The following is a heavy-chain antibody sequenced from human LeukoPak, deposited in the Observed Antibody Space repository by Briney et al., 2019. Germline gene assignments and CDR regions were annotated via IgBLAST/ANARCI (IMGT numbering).Heavy chain of an antibody. D-gene: IGHD1-1*01. CDR1: GFTFSSYW. Sequence: GGCLRLSCVASGFTFSSYWMHWVRPAPGKGLVWVSHINSDGSSTTYAGSVKGRFTISRNNAKNTLYLQMNSLRAEDTAVYYCARDQYNWNDGLWFDPWGQGTLVTVSS. J-gene: IGHJ5*02. CDR2: INSDGSST. V-gene: IGHV3-74*01. CDR3: ARDQYNWNDGLWFDP.